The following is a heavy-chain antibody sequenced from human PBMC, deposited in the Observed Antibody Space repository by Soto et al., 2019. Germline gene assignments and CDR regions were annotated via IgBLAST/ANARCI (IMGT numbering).Heavy chain of an antibody. J-gene: IGHJ4*02. CDR1: GFTFSSYA. V-gene: IGHV3-23*01. CDR3: SKDQYSRGWYRL. D-gene: IGHD6-19*01. Sequence: GGSLILSCAAYGFTFSSYAMTWVRQAPGKGLEWVSAITGSGGTTYYADSVKGRFTISRDNSKNTLYLQMNSLRAEDTAVYYCSKDQYSRGWYRLWGQGTLVTVS. CDR2: ITGSGGTT.